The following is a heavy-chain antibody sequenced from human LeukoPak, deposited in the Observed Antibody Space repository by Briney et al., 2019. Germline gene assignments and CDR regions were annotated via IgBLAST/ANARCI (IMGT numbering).Heavy chain of an antibody. CDR1: GFTFSVYS. J-gene: IGHJ4*02. V-gene: IGHV3-21*01. CDR2: ITTSSSDM. CDR3: ARENYYDSSGYFFDY. Sequence: GGSLRLSCAASGFTFSVYSMNWVRQAPGKGLEWVSSITTSSSDMYYADSVKGRFTISRDNAKNSLFLQMNSLRAEDTAVYYCARENYYDSSGYFFDYWGQGTLVTVSS. D-gene: IGHD3-22*01.